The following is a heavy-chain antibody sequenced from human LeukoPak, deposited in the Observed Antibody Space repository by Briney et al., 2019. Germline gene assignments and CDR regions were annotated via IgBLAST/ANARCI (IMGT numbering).Heavy chain of an antibody. V-gene: IGHV3-23*01. CDR2: ISGGGDAT. D-gene: IGHD2-21*01. J-gene: IGHJ4*02. Sequence: GGSLRLSCAASGFTFSSYAMSWVRQAPGKGLEWVSTISGGGDATYYADSVKGRFTISRDNSKNTLYLQMNSLRAEDAAVYFCAKAPVTSCRGAYCYPFDSWGQGTLVTVSS. CDR1: GFTFSSYA. CDR3: AKAPVTSCRGAYCYPFDS.